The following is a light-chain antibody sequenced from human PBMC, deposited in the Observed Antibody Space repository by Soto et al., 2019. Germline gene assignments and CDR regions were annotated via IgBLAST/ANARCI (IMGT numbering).Light chain of an antibody. J-gene: IGKJ2*01. CDR3: QQYNNWPPPYT. CDR1: QSVNSN. Sequence: EIVMTQSPATLSVSPGERATLSCRASQSVNSNLAWYQQKPGQAPRLVIYGASTRATGIPARFSGSGSGTEFTLTISSLQSEDFAVYYCQQYNNWPPPYTFGQGTKLEIK. CDR2: GAS. V-gene: IGKV3-15*01.